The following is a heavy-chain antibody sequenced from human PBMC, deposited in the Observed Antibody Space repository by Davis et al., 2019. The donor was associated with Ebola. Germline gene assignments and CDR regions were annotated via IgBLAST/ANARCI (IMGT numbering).Heavy chain of an antibody. CDR2: TRNKASSYST. J-gene: IGHJ4*02. Sequence: GESLKISCVASGFTFSDHFMDWVRQAPGKGLEWVARTRNKASSYSTEYAASVKGRFTISRDDSKNSLSLQMHSLKTEDTAVYYCASDSRTYDIDYWSQGTLVTVSS. CDR1: GFTFSDHF. D-gene: IGHD5-12*01. V-gene: IGHV3-72*01. CDR3: ASDSRTYDIDY.